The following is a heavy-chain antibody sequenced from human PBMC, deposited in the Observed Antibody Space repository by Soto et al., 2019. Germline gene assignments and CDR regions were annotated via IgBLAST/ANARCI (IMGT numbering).Heavy chain of an antibody. D-gene: IGHD6-13*01. CDR3: ARQGVAAAGPFDY. Sequence: PGESLKISWKGSGYSFTSYWISWVRQMPGKGLEWMGRIDPSDSYTNYSPSFQGHVTISADKSISTAYLQWSSLKASDTAMYYCARQGVAAAGPFDYWGQGTLVTVSS. CDR1: GYSFTSYW. V-gene: IGHV5-10-1*01. CDR2: IDPSDSYT. J-gene: IGHJ4*02.